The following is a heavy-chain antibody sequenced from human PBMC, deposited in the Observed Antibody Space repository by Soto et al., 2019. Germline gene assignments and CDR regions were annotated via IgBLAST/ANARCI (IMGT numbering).Heavy chain of an antibody. CDR2: IYRGGST. Sequence: GGSLRLSCSASGFTIGTNYMSWVRQAPGKGLEWVSVIYRGGSTYYAEDVRGRFSMFSDNYKKTVSLQMISRTGADAAVYFCVRGGWTEWFDPWGQGTLVT. V-gene: IGHV3-53*01. CDR3: VRGGWTEWFDP. CDR1: GFTIGTNY. D-gene: IGHD2-15*01. J-gene: IGHJ5*02.